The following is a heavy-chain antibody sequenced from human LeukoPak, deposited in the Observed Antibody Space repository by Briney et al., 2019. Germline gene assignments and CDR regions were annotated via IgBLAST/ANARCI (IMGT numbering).Heavy chain of an antibody. V-gene: IGHV3-33*01. CDR3: ARAVGPFDI. D-gene: IGHD3-16*01. CDR2: IWYDGSIK. CDR1: GFTFSTYG. J-gene: IGHJ3*02. Sequence: GGSLRLSCAASGFTFSTYGMHWVRQAPGKGLEWVAVIWYDGSIKYYADSVKGRFTTSRDNSKNTLYLQMNSLRAEDTAVYYCARAVGPFDIWGQGTIVIVSS.